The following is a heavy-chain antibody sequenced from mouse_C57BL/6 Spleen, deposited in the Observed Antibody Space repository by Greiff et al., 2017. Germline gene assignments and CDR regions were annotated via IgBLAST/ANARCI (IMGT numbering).Heavy chain of an antibody. Sequence: QVQLQQPGAELVKPGASVKLSCKASGYTFTSYWMPWVKQRPGQGLEWIGEIDPSDSYTNYNQKFKGKATLTVDASSSTAYMQLSSLTSEDSAVYYCARVYVGYSFAYWGQGTLVTVSA. CDR2: IDPSDSYT. CDR3: ARVYVGYSFAY. CDR1: GYTFTSYW. J-gene: IGHJ3*01. D-gene: IGHD2-3*01. V-gene: IGHV1-50*01.